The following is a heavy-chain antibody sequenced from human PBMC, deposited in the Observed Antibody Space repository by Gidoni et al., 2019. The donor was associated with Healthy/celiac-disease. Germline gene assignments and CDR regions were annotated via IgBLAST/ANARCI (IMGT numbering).Heavy chain of an antibody. D-gene: IGHD1-26*01. V-gene: IGHV1-46*03. Sequence: VQLVQSGAWVKKPGASRKVSCQASGYTFTRYYMHWVRQAPGQGLEWMGIINPSGGSTSYAQKFQGRVIMTRDTSTSTVYMELSSLRSEDTAVYYCARLGNSYGMDVWGQGTTVTVSS. J-gene: IGHJ6*02. CDR2: INPSGGST. CDR1: GYTFTRYY. CDR3: ARLGNSYGMDV.